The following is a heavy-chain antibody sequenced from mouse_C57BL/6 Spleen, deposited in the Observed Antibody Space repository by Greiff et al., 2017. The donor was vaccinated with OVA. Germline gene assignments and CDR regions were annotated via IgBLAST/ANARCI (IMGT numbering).Heavy chain of an antibody. J-gene: IGHJ3*01. CDR2: ISSGSSTI. D-gene: IGHD1-1*01. CDR1: GFTFSDYG. Sequence: EVKLVESGGGLVKPGGSLKLSRAASGFTFSDYGMHWVRQAPEKGLEWVAYISSGSSTIYYADTVKGRFTISRDNAKSTLFLQLTSLTSEDSAMYYCARLGYYGSSPGAYWGQGTLVTVSA. CDR3: ARLGYYGSSPGAY. V-gene: IGHV5-17*01.